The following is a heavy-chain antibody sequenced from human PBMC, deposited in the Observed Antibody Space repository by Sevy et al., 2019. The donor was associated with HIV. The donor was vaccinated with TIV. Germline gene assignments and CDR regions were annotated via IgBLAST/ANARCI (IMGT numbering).Heavy chain of an antibody. CDR1: GFSLTTSD. D-gene: IGHD2-8*01. V-gene: IGHV3-30*02. CDR2: VRNDGSNK. Sequence: GGSLRFSCAASGFSLTTSDMHWVRQAPGKGLEWVAYVRNDGSNKYYADSVRDRFTISRDSPKNTLYLQMNSLSDEDTAIYYCARGRKTTEEWLEELDYYYGLDVWGQGTTVTVSS. J-gene: IGHJ6*02. CDR3: ARGRKTTEEWLEELDYYYGLDV.